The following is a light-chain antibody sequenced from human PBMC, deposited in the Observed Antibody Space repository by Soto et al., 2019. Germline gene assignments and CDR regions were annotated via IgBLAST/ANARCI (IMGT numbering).Light chain of an antibody. CDR2: DAS. V-gene: IGKV3-11*01. CDR1: QSVSSY. Sequence: EIVLTQSPATLSLSPGERATLSCRASQSVSSYLAWYQQKPGQAPRLLIYDASNMATGIPARFSGSGSGTDFTLTISSLEPEDFAVYYCQQRSNWPITFGKGTRLEIK. CDR3: QQRSNWPIT. J-gene: IGKJ5*01.